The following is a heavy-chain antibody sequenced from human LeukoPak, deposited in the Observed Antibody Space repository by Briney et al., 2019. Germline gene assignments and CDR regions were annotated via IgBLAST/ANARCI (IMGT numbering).Heavy chain of an antibody. Sequence: PSETLSLTCAVYGGSFSGYYWSWIRQPPGKGLEWIGEINHSGSTNYNPSLKSRVTISVDTSKNQFSLKLSSVTAADTAVYYCARGRLQRYYYCYMDVWGKGTTVTVSS. CDR3: ARGRLQRYYYCYMDV. V-gene: IGHV4-34*01. J-gene: IGHJ6*03. CDR1: GGSFSGYY. CDR2: INHSGST. D-gene: IGHD5-24*01.